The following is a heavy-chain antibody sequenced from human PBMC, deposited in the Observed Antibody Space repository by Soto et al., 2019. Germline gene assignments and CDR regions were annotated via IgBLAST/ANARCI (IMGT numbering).Heavy chain of an antibody. J-gene: IGHJ3*02. CDR2: ISGSGGST. D-gene: IGHD3-22*01. CDR3: AKFSYYYDSSGYYPDAFAI. Sequence: GGSLRLSCAASGFTFSSYAMSWVRQAPGKGLEWVSAISGSGGSTYYADSVKGRFTISRDNSKNTLYLQMNSLRAEDTAVYYCAKFSYYYDSSGYYPDAFAIWGQGTMVTVSS. V-gene: IGHV3-23*01. CDR1: GFTFSSYA.